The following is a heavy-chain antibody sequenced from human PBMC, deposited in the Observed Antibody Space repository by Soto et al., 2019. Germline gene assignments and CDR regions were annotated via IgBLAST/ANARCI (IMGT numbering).Heavy chain of an antibody. CDR3: ARTYYYGSASYGRYYGMDV. Sequence: QVQLVESGGGVVQPGRSLRLSCAASGFTFSSYGMHWVRQAPGKGLEWVAVIWYDGSNKYYADSVKGRFTISRDNSKNTLYLQMNSLRAEDTAVYYCARTYYYGSASYGRYYGMDVWGQGTTVTVSS. CDR2: IWYDGSNK. V-gene: IGHV3-33*01. CDR1: GFTFSSYG. J-gene: IGHJ6*02. D-gene: IGHD3-10*01.